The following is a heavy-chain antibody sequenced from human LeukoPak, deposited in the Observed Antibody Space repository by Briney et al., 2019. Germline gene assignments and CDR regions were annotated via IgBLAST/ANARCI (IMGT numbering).Heavy chain of an antibody. Sequence: ASVKVCCKASGGTFSSYDISWVRQAPGQGLEWMGGIIPIFGTANYAQKFQGRVTITADKSTSTAYMELSSLRSEDTAVYYCARGSGTSPYYYYYGMDVRGKGTTVTVSS. V-gene: IGHV1-69*06. D-gene: IGHD2-2*01. J-gene: IGHJ6*04. CDR1: GGTFSSYD. CDR3: ARGSGTSPYYYYYGMDV. CDR2: IIPIFGTA.